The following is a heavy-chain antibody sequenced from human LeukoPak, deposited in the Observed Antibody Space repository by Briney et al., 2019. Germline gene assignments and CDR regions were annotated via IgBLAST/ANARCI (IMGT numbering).Heavy chain of an antibody. CDR1: GDSTNSLDL. D-gene: IGHD3-22*01. CDR2: MYLSGTT. J-gene: IGHJ4*02. V-gene: IGHV4-4*02. CDR3: AGLVGRYSSGLYYYYFDY. Sequence: SETLSLTCTVSGDSTNSLDLWSWVRQPPGKGLEWIGEMYLSGTTHSNPSVKSQVTISIDKSKNQFFLNLSSVTAADTAVYYCAGLVGRYSSGLYYYYFDYWGQGTLVTVSS.